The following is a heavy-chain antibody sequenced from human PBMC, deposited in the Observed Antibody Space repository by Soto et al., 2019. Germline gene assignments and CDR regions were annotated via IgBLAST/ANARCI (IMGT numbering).Heavy chain of an antibody. CDR2: IYHSGST. CDR1: GGSISRGGYS. CDR3: ARGPPHSH. J-gene: IGHJ4*02. D-gene: IGHD2-21*01. V-gene: IGHV4-30-2*01. Sequence: QLQLQESGSGLVKPSQTLSLTCAVSGGSISRGGYSWSWIRQPPGKGLEWIGYIYHSGSTYYIPSLXTXVXXSVDRSKNQFSLKLSSVTAADTAVYYCARGPPHSHWGQGTLVTVSS.